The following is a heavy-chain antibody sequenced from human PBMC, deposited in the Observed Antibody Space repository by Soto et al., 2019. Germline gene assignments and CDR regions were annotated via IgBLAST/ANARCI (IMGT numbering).Heavy chain of an antibody. V-gene: IGHV1-8*01. CDR2: MNTNNGNT. CDR1: GYTFTSYD. J-gene: IGHJ5*02. Sequence: GASVKVSCKASGYTFTSYDINWVRQATGQGLEWMGWMNTNNGNTGYAQRLQDRVTLTRNTSTKTAYMELRRLRSDDTAVYYCATGPEGFEPCGQRTLVT. CDR3: ATGPEGFEP.